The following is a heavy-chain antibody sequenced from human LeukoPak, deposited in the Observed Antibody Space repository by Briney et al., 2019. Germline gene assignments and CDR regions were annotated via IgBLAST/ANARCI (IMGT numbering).Heavy chain of an antibody. D-gene: IGHD3-10*01. Sequence: SETLSLTCTVSGGSISSYYWSWIRQPPGKGLEWIGYIYYSGSTNYNPSLKSRVTISVDTSKNQFSLKLSSVTAADTAVYYCGRNPPPNYGSGSYKEGAFYIWGQGTMVTVSS. J-gene: IGHJ3*02. CDR3: GRNPPPNYGSGSYKEGAFYI. V-gene: IGHV4-59*01. CDR1: GGSISSYY. CDR2: IYYSGST.